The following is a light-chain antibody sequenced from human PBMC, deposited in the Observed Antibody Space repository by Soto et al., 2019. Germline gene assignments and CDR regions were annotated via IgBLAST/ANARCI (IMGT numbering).Light chain of an antibody. CDR1: SSDVGGYKY. V-gene: IGLV2-14*01. CDR3: SSYTTTSTYL. Sequence: QSALTQPDSVSGSPGQSITITCTGTSSDVGGYKYVSWYQQHPGKAPKLLIYVVSNRPSGVSNRFSGSKAGNTASLTISGLRAEDEADYYCSSYTTTSTYLFGTGTKLTV. J-gene: IGLJ1*01. CDR2: VVS.